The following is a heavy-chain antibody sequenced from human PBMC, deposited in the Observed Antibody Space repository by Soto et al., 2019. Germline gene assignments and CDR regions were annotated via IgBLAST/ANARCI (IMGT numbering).Heavy chain of an antibody. CDR3: ARCYCSVGSCYTCWHFDL. J-gene: IGHJ2*01. V-gene: IGHV1-18*01. CDR1: GYTFADYG. CDR2: IGPYNGNT. Sequence: QAQLVQSGAEVKKPGASVKVSCQAGGYTFADYGISWVRQAPGQGLEWMGWIGPYNGNTNYAQNLQDRVTMTTDTSTNTAYMVLRSLRSDDTALYYCARCYCSVGSCYTCWHFDLWGRGTLLTVSS. D-gene: IGHD2-15*01.